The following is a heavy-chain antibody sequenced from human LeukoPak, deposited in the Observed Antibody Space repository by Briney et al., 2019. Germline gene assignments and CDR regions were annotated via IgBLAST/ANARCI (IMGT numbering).Heavy chain of an antibody. J-gene: IGHJ4*02. Sequence: SETLSLTCTVSGDSISSGRYYWSWIRQPAGKGLEWIGRIYTSGSTNYNPSLKSRVTMSVDTSKNQFSLKLSSVTAADTAVYYCARTYSYGFPFFDYWGQGTLVTVSS. V-gene: IGHV4-61*02. CDR2: IYTSGST. D-gene: IGHD5-18*01. CDR3: ARTYSYGFPFFDY. CDR1: GDSISSGRYY.